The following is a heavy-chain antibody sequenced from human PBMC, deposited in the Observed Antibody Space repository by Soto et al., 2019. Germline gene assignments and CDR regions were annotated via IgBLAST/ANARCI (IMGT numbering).Heavy chain of an antibody. D-gene: IGHD6-13*01. CDR1: GFTFSSYG. Sequence: QVQLVESGGGVVQPGRSLRLSCAASGFTFSSYGMHWVRQAPGKGLEWVAVLWHDGSNKYYADSVKGRFTISRDNSKNTLYLQMNSLRAEDTAVYYCARGYGWFDPWGQGTLVTVSS. V-gene: IGHV3-33*01. J-gene: IGHJ5*02. CDR3: ARGYGWFDP. CDR2: LWHDGSNK.